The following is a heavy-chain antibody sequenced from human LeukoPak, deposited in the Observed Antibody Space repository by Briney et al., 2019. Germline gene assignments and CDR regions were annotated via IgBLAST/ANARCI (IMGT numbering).Heavy chain of an antibody. D-gene: IGHD3-9*01. Sequence: ASVKVSCKASGYTFTSYYMHWVRQAPGQGLAWMGIINPSGGSTSYAQKFQGRVTMTRDTSTSTVYMELSSLRSEDTAVYYCARDPTRRYPFDYWGQGTLVTVSS. CDR1: GYTFTSYY. CDR3: ARDPTRRYPFDY. CDR2: INPSGGST. V-gene: IGHV1-46*01. J-gene: IGHJ4*02.